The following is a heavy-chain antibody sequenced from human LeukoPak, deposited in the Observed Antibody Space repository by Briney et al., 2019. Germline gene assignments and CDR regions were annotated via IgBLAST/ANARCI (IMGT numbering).Heavy chain of an antibody. CDR1: RGSISSYY. Sequence: SETLSLTCTVSRGSISSYYWSWIRQPPGQGLEWIGYIYYSGSTDYNPSLKSRVNISVDTSKNQFSLKLSSVTAADTAVYYCARGRVSRCSHPCHFDYSGHGDLLT. D-gene: IGHD2-2*01. CDR2: IYYSGST. V-gene: IGHV4-59*01. J-gene: IGHJ4*01. CDR3: ARGRVSRCSHPCHFDY.